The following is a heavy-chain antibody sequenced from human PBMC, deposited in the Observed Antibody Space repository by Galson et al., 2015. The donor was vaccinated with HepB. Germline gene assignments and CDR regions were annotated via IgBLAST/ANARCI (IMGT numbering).Heavy chain of an antibody. CDR1: GFSLSNYW. J-gene: IGHJ3*02. Sequence: SLRLSCAASGFSLSNYWMTWVRQAPGKGLEWVSVIYSGGSTYYADSVKGRFTISRDNSKNTLYLQMNSLRAEDTAVYYCARDFFTLNPPKYYDYVWGSYSRPRDAFDIWGQGTMVTVSS. D-gene: IGHD3-16*01. V-gene: IGHV3-66*01. CDR3: ARDFFTLNPPKYYDYVWGSYSRPRDAFDI. CDR2: IYSGGST.